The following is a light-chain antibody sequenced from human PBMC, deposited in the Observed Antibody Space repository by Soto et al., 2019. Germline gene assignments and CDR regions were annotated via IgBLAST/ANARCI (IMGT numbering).Light chain of an antibody. V-gene: IGLV2-23*02. CDR2: EVT. CDR3: FSYTGIYTCRFV. J-gene: IGLJ1*01. Sequence: QSALPQPASVSGSPGQSITISCTGSSRDIGTSNLVYWYQQYPGKAPQLMIYEVTKRPSGLSSRFSGSKSGHTASLTISGLPPEHPADYDCFSYTGIYTCRFVFGTGTKLTVL. CDR1: SRDIGTSNL.